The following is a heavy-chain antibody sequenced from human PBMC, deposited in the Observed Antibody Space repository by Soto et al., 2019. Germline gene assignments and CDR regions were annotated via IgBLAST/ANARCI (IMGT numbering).Heavy chain of an antibody. Sequence: QVQLQESGPGLVKPSGTLSLTCAVSGGSISSSNWWSWVRQPPVTGLEWIGEIYHSGSTNYNPSIKSGVTITVDKSKNQFSLKMSSVTAADTAVYYCAMQKKWELRTFDYWGQGTLVTVSS. CDR2: IYHSGST. V-gene: IGHV4-4*02. CDR3: AMQKKWELRTFDY. D-gene: IGHD1-26*01. CDR1: GGSISSSNW. J-gene: IGHJ4*02.